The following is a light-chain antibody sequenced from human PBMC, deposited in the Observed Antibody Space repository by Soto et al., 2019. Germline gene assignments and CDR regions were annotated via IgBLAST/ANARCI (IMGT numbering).Light chain of an antibody. V-gene: IGLV1-44*01. J-gene: IGLJ2*01. CDR2: SNN. Sequence: QSVLTQPPSASGTPGQRVTISFSGSSSNIGSKTVNWYQQLPGTAPKLLIYSNNQQPSGIPDRSAGSKSGTSASLAIGGLQSEDEEDYYCAAWDDSLKGVVFGGGTKLTVL. CDR1: SSNIGSKT. CDR3: AAWDDSLKGVV.